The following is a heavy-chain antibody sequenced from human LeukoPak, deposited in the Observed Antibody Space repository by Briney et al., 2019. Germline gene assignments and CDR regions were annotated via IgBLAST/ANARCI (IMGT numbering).Heavy chain of an antibody. CDR2: ITSDGSST. Sequence: PGGSLRLSCAASGFTFDITWLHWVRQPPGKGLVWVARITSDGSSTTYAESVRGRFTVSRDNAKNSLYLQMNSQRAEDTAVYYCARSCSGGTCNFPKFEPWGQGTLVTVSS. CDR3: ARSCSGGTCNFPKFEP. CDR1: GFTFDITW. V-gene: IGHV3-74*03. D-gene: IGHD2-15*01. J-gene: IGHJ5*02.